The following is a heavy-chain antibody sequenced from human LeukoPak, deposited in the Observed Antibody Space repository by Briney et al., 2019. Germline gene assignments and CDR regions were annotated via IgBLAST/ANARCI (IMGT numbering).Heavy chain of an antibody. CDR2: IYYSGST. V-gene: IGHV4-59*01. D-gene: IGHD3-22*01. J-gene: IGHJ3*02. Sequence: SETLSLTCTVSGGSISSYYWSWIRQPPGKGLEWIGYIYYSGSTNYNHSLKSRVTISVDTSKNQFSLKLSSVTAADTAVYYCARGVPYYYDSSGYYSSAFDIWGQGTMVTVSS. CDR3: ARGVPYYYDSSGYYSSAFDI. CDR1: GGSISSYY.